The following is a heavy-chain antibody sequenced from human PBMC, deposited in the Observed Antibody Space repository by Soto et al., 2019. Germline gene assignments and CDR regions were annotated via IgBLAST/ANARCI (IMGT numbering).Heavy chain of an antibody. CDR3: ASRDLSYSDFWSGYSLDYGVDV. V-gene: IGHV1-46*01. J-gene: IGHJ6*02. CDR2: INPNGDST. D-gene: IGHD3-3*01. CDR1: GNTLTNYY. Sequence: GASVKVSCKASGNTLTNYYMQWVRQAPGQGLEWMGIINPNGDSTGYAQKFQGRVKITRDTSTSTVYTELSSLTSDDSAVYFCASRDLSYSDFWSGYSLDYGVDVWGQGTTVTVSS.